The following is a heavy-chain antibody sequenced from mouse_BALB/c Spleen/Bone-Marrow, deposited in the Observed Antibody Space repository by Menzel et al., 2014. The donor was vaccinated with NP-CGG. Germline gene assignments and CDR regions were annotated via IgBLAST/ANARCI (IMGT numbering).Heavy chain of an antibody. CDR2: ISNGGVNT. CDR1: GFTFSDYY. Sequence: EVHLVESGGGLVQPGGSLKLSCATSGFTFSDYYMYWVRQTPEKGLEWVAFISNGGVNTYYPDTVKGRFTISRDNAKNTLYLQMSRLKSEDTAMYYCARHPYGNYGWFAYWGQGTLVTVSA. V-gene: IGHV5-12*02. CDR3: ARHPYGNYGWFAY. J-gene: IGHJ3*01. D-gene: IGHD2-10*02.